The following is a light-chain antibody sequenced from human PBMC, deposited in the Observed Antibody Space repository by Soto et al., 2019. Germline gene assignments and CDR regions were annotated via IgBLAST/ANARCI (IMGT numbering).Light chain of an antibody. Sequence: DVQMTHSPSTLSASVGDRVTITCRASQSINNLLAWYQQKPGKAPKFLIYDVSTLESGVPSRFSGSGSGTEFTLTISSLQPEDFATYYCQQYDSYPLTCGGGTKGDIK. V-gene: IGKV1-5*01. CDR2: DVS. J-gene: IGKJ4*01. CDR3: QQYDSYPLT. CDR1: QSINNL.